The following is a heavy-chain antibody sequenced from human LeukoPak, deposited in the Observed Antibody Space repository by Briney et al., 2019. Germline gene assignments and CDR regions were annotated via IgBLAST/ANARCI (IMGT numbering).Heavy chain of an antibody. V-gene: IGHV3-74*01. CDR2: INSDGSST. D-gene: IGHD1-26*01. CDR3: VSRWELLH. Sequence: TGGSLRLSCAASGFTSSSYWMHWVSQAPGKGLVWVSRINSDGSSTDYVDSVKGRFTISRGSARNTVYLQMNSLRAEDTAVYYCVSRWELLHWGQGTLVTVSS. CDR1: GFTSSSYW. J-gene: IGHJ4*02.